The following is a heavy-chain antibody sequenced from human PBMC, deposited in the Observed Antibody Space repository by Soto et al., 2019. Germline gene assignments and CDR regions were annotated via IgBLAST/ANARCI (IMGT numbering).Heavy chain of an antibody. CDR1: GFTFGDYA. J-gene: IGHJ4*02. V-gene: IGHV3-49*04. CDR2: IRSKAYGGTT. D-gene: IGHD3-3*01. Sequence: EVQLVESGGGLVQPGRSLRLSCTASGFTFGDYAMSWVRQAPGKGLEWVGFIRSKAYGGTTEYAASVKGRFTISRDDSKSIAYLQMNSLKTEDTAVYYCTRVHDPLYDFWSGLPLDYWGQGTLVTVSS. CDR3: TRVHDPLYDFWSGLPLDY.